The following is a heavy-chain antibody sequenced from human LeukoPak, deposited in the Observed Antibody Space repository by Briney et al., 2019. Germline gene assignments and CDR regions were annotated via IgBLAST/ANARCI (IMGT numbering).Heavy chain of an antibody. CDR3: AADFSGYDYYDY. J-gene: IGHJ4*02. Sequence: SVKVSCKASGGTFSSYAISWVRQAPGQGLEWMGGIIPIFGTANYAQKFQGRVTITADKSTSTAYMELSSLRSEDTAVYYCAADFSGYDYYDYWGQGTLVTVSS. D-gene: IGHD5-12*01. CDR2: IIPIFGTA. CDR1: GGTFSSYA. V-gene: IGHV1-69*06.